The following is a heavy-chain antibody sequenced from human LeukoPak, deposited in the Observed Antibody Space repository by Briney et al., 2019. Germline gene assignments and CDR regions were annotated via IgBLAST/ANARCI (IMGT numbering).Heavy chain of an antibody. V-gene: IGHV3-33*01. Sequence: GRSLRLSCAASGFTFSSYGMHWVRQAPGKGLEWVAVIWYDGSNKYYADSVKGRFTISRDNSKNTLYLQMNSPRVEDTAVYYCARDCVTMVRGSRHVLLDYWGQGTLVTVSS. CDR3: ARDCVTMVRGSRHVLLDY. CDR1: GFTFSSYG. CDR2: IWYDGSNK. D-gene: IGHD3-10*01. J-gene: IGHJ4*02.